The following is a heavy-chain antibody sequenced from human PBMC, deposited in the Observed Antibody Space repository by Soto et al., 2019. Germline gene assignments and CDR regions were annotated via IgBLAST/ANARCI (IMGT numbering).Heavy chain of an antibody. J-gene: IGHJ6*02. Sequence: SETLSLTCTVSGGSIRSYFWSWVRQPPGKGLEWIGYIFYNGDTSYNPSLKSRVTISVDTSKNQFSLKFTSVTAADTAVYYCARERPGYHAMDAWGQGTTVTVS. CDR3: ARERPGYHAMDA. D-gene: IGHD1-1*01. CDR2: IFYNGDT. CDR1: GGSIRSYF. V-gene: IGHV4-59*01.